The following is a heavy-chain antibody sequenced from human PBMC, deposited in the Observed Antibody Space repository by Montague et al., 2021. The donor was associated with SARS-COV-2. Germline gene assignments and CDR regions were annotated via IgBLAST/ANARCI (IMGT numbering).Heavy chain of an antibody. Sequence: CAISGDSVSSNSAAWNWIRQSPSRGLEWLGRTYYRSKWYNDYAVSVKSRITINPDTSKNQFSLQLNSVTPEDTAVYYCARLGDGVVPSPILGVGPYYSYYYMGVWGKGTTVTVS. CDR2: TYYRSKWYN. CDR3: ARLGDGVVPSPILGVGPYYSYYYMGV. D-gene: IGHD3-10*01. V-gene: IGHV6-1*01. CDR1: GDSVSSNSAA. J-gene: IGHJ6*03.